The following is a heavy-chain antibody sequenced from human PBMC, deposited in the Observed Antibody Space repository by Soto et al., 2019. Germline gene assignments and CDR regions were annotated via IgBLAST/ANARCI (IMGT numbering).Heavy chain of an antibody. V-gene: IGHV4-34*01. CDR3: ARGQEGVVATH. CDR2: VQDGGRT. J-gene: IGHJ1*01. D-gene: IGHD5-12*01. CDR1: GGSLSGYY. Sequence: QVQLQQWGAGLLKPSETLSLNCAVNGGSLSGYYWSWIRQPPGKGLEWIGEVQDGGRTNYNPSLRGPATLSSVTSNSPLSLMLNSVTAADAGVYPCARGQEGVVATHWDQGSLVTVSS.